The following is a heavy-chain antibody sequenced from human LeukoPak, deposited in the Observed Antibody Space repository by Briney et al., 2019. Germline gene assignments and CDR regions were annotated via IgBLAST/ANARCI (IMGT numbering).Heavy chain of an antibody. CDR3: ARPPLTPVVPAAPLNWFDP. CDR1: GGSISSSSYY. J-gene: IGHJ5*02. V-gene: IGHV4-39*01. CDR2: IYYSGST. Sequence: SETLSLTCTVSGGSISSSSYYWGWIRQPPGKGLEWIGSIYYSGSTYYNPFLKSRVTISVDTSKNQFSLKLSSVTAADTAVYYCARPPLTPVVPAAPLNWFDPWGQGTLVTVSS. D-gene: IGHD2-2*01.